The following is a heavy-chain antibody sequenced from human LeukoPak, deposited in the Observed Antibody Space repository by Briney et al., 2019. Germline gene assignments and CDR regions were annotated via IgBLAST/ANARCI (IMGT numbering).Heavy chain of an antibody. J-gene: IGHJ4*02. CDR1: GGSTSSYY. CDR2: IYTSGST. CDR3: AGVTRDCSSTSCYHFDY. D-gene: IGHD2-2*01. Sequence: SETLSLTCTVSGGSTSSYYWSWIRQPAGKGLEWIGRIYTSGSTNYNPSLKSRVTMSVDTSKNQFSLKLSSVTAADTAVYYCAGVTRDCSSTSCYHFDYWGQGTLVTVSS. V-gene: IGHV4-4*07.